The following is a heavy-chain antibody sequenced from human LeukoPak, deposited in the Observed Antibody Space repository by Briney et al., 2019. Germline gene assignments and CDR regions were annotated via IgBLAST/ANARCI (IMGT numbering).Heavy chain of an antibody. V-gene: IGHV4-61*02. D-gene: IGHD3-10*01. CDR3: ARQTFGALYFDS. CDR1: GGSISRGSYY. Sequence: PSQTLSLTCIVSGGSISRGSYYWNWIRQPAGKGLEWMGRVYNSGSTNYNPSLKSRVTIPTDMSKNQFSLKLSSVTAADTAVYYCARQTFGALYFDSWGQGTLVTVSS. J-gene: IGHJ4*02. CDR2: VYNSGST.